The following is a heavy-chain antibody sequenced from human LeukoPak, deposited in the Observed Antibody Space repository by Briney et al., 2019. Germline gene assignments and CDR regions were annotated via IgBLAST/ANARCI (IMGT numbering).Heavy chain of an antibody. J-gene: IGHJ4*02. CDR1: GYSISSSYY. CDR2: IYTSGST. V-gene: IGHV4-4*07. Sequence: PSETLSLTCTVSGYSISSSYYWSWIRQPAGKGLEWIGRIYTSGSTNYNPSLKSRVTMSVDTSKNQFSLKLSSVTAADTAVYYCARDNLGEPQFDYWGQGTLVTVSS. D-gene: IGHD3-10*01. CDR3: ARDNLGEPQFDY.